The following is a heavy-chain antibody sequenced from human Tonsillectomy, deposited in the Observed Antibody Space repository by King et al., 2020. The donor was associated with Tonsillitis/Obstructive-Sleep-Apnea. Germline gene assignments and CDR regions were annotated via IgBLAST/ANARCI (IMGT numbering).Heavy chain of an antibody. CDR3: ARGRYCSRTSCYTTTNNWFDP. V-gene: IGHV4-34*01. CDR1: VGSFSGYY. J-gene: IGHJ5*02. D-gene: IGHD2-2*02. CDR2: INHSGSA. Sequence: VQLQQWGAGLLKPSETLSLTCAVYVGSFSGYYWSWIRQPPGKGLEWIGEINHSGSANYNPSLKSRVTISVDTSKNQFSLKLSSVTAADTAVYYCARGRYCSRTSCYTTTNNWFDPWGQGTLVTVSS.